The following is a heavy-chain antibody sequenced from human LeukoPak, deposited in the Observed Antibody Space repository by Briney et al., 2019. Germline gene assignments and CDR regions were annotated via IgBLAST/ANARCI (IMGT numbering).Heavy chain of an antibody. J-gene: IGHJ6*03. Sequence: PSETLSLTCTVSGGSISSYYWSWIRQPPGKGLEWIGYIYYSGSTNYNPSLKSRVTISVDTSKNQFSLKLSSVTAADTAVCYCARVGNYYYYMDVWGKGTTVTISS. V-gene: IGHV4-59*01. D-gene: IGHD7-27*01. CDR3: ARVGNYYYYMDV. CDR2: IYYSGST. CDR1: GGSISSYY.